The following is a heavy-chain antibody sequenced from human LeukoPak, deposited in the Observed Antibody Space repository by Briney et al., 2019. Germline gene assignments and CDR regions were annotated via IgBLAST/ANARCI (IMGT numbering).Heavy chain of an antibody. CDR2: MKPKYGAG. J-gene: IGHJ5*02. D-gene: IGHD2-15*01. CDR3: ARASSVAASGSES. CDR1: GYTFTNYH. V-gene: IGHV1-8*03. Sequence: AAGKVSCKASGYTFTNYHINLVREASGRGLGLMVVMKPKYGAGGYGQQFQGRVTITRDTSISTSYMELSSLGSDVTGVYFCARASSVAASGSESWGEG.